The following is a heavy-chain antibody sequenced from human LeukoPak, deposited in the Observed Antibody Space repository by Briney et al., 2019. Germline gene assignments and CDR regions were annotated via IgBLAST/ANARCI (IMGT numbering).Heavy chain of an antibody. V-gene: IGHV1-69*13. J-gene: IGHJ4*02. CDR2: IIPIFGTA. CDR3: ARGPPKGEWLLFSTHFDY. CDR1: GGTFSSYA. Sequence: SVKVSCKASGGTFSSYAISWVRQAPGQGLEWMGGIIPIFGTANYAQKFQGRVTITADESTSTAYMELSSLRSEDTAVYYCARGPPKGEWLLFSTHFDYWGQGTLVTVSS. D-gene: IGHD3-3*01.